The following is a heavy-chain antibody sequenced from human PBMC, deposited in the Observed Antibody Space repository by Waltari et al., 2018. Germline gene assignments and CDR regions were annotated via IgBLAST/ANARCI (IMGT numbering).Heavy chain of an antibody. CDR2: IKQDGSEK. Sequence: EVQLVESGGGLVQPGGSLRCSCSASGFTFSSYWMSWVRQAPGKGLEWVANIKQDGSEKYYVDSVKGRFTISRDNAKNSLYLQMNSLRAEDTAVYYCARDQRSRIAVADFDYWGQGTLVTVSS. CDR1: GFTFSSYW. V-gene: IGHV3-7*01. D-gene: IGHD6-19*01. J-gene: IGHJ4*02. CDR3: ARDQRSRIAVADFDY.